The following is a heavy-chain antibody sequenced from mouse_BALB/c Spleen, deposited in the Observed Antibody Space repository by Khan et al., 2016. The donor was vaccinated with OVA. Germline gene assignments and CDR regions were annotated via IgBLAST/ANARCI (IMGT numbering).Heavy chain of an antibody. CDR2: INPSTDYT. V-gene: IGHV1-7*01. Sequence: QVQLQQPGAELAKPGASVKMSCKASDYTFTNYWMHWVKQRPGQGLEWIGYINPSTDYTEYNQKFKDKATLTADKSSSTAYMQLSSPTSEDSAVYYCVNHGSSSAWFTYWGQGTLVTVSA. CDR1: DYTFTNYW. CDR3: VNHGSSSAWFTY. J-gene: IGHJ3*01. D-gene: IGHD1-1*01.